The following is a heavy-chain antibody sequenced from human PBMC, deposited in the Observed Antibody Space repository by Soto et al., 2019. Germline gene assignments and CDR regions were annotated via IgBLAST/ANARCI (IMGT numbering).Heavy chain of an antibody. CDR3: ARVSRGYCSGGSCPTISNSDY. Sequence: QVQLVQSGAEVKKPGASVKVSCKASGYTFTSYAMHWVRQAPGQRLEWMGWINAGNGNTKYSQKFQGRVTITRDTSASTAYMELSSLRSEDTAVYYCARVSRGYCSGGSCPTISNSDYWGQGTLVTVSS. J-gene: IGHJ4*02. D-gene: IGHD2-15*01. CDR1: GYTFTSYA. CDR2: INAGNGNT. V-gene: IGHV1-3*01.